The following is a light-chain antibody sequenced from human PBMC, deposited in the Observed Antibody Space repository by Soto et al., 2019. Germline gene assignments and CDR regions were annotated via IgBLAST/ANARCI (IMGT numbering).Light chain of an antibody. Sequence: ETGLTQSPGTLSLSTGERATLSCRASQSVRNNYLAWYQQKPGQAPRLLISGASSRAAGIPDRFSGSGSETDFTLTISRLEPEDFALYFCQQYGNPRITFGQGTRLEIK. J-gene: IGKJ5*01. CDR2: GAS. V-gene: IGKV3-20*01. CDR1: QSVRNNY. CDR3: QQYGNPRIT.